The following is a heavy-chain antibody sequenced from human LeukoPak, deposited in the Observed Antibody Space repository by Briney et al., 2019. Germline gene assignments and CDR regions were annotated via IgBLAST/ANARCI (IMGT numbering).Heavy chain of an antibody. V-gene: IGHV3-74*01. J-gene: IGHJ6*03. D-gene: IGHD1-14*01. CDR1: GFTFSSYW. Sequence: GGSLRLSCAASGFTFSSYWMHWVRQAPGKGLVWVSRINNDGSSTSYADSVKGRFTISRDNAKNTLYLQMNSLRAEDTAVYYCARDGIYNYMDVWGKGTTVTISS. CDR3: ARDGIYNYMDV. CDR2: INNDGSST.